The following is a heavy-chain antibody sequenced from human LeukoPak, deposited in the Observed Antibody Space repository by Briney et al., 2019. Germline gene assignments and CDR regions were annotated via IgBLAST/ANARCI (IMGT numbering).Heavy chain of an antibody. CDR2: IIPMFGTA. Sequence: SVKVSCKAAGGIFSSYAISWVRQAPGQGLEWMGGIIPMFGTANYAQKLQGRVTITTDESTSTVYMELSSLRSEDTAVYYCTSRDGGRYDSSAYYYWGQGTLVTVSS. V-gene: IGHV1-69*05. J-gene: IGHJ4*02. CDR1: GGIFSSYA. D-gene: IGHD3-22*01. CDR3: TSRDGGRYDSSAYYY.